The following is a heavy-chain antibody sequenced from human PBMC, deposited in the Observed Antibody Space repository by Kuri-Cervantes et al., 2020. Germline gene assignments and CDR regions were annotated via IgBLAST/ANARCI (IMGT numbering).Heavy chain of an antibody. CDR2: IYWDDDK. Sequence: SGPTLVKPTQTLTLTCTFSGFSLSTSGVGVGWIRQPPGKALEWLALIYWDDDKRYSPSLKSRLTITKDTTKNQVVLTMTNMDPVDTATYYCARQIVGRSIDYWGQGTLVTVSS. J-gene: IGHJ4*02. CDR1: GFSLSTSGVG. D-gene: IGHD2/OR15-2a*01. CDR3: ARQIVGRSIDY. V-gene: IGHV2-5*02.